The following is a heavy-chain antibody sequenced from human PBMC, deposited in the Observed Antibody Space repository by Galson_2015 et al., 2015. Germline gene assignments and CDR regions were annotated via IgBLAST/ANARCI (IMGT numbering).Heavy chain of an antibody. J-gene: IGHJ4*02. CDR2: ISSGGVSS. Sequence: SLRLSCAASGFTFSSSAMSWVRQAPGEGLDWVSTISSGGVSSYNADSVKGRFTISRDNSRNTLYLQMNSLRAEDAAVYYCARGNEYSNSPLDYWGQGTLITVSS. V-gene: IGHV3-23*01. CDR1: GFTFSSSA. CDR3: ARGNEYSNSPLDY. D-gene: IGHD4-11*01.